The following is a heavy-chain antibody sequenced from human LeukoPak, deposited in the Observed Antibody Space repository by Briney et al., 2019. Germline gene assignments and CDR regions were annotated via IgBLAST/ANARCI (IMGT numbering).Heavy chain of an antibody. CDR1: GFIFSNYN. CDR3: ATICSTSCYGYYMDV. V-gene: IGHV3-48*04. D-gene: IGHD2-2*01. J-gene: IGHJ6*03. CDR2: LRSSRITI. Sequence: GGSLRLSCEASGFIFSNYNMKWVRQAPGKGLEWVSYLRSSRITIYYVDSVKGRFTISRDNAKNSLSLQMNSLRVEDTAVYYCATICSTSCYGYYMDVWGKGTTVTVSS.